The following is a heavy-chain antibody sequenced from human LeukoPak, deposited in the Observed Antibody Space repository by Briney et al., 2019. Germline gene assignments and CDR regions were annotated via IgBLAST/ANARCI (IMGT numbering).Heavy chain of an antibody. V-gene: IGHV3-30*04. CDR3: ASGAILPSFDY. J-gene: IGHJ4*02. CDR1: GFTFSSYA. CDR2: ISYDGSNK. D-gene: IGHD1-26*01. Sequence: GGSLRPSCAASGFTFSSYAMHWVRQAPGKGLEWVAVISYDGSNKYYADSVKGRFTISRDNSKNTLYLQMNSLRAEDTAVYYCASGAILPSFDYWGQGTLVTVSS.